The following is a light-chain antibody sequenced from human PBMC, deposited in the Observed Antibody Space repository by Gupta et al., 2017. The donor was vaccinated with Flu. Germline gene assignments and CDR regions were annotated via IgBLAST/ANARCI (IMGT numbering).Light chain of an antibody. CDR3: MQALQTPRA. CDR1: QRLMHSNGYNY. Sequence: SSFRSSQRLMHSNGYNYLDWYLKTRGQSQQLLIYLGSNRASGVPDSFSGSGSGTDFTLKISRVEAEDVGVYYCMQALQTPRAFGQGTRLEIK. CDR2: LGS. V-gene: IGKV2-28*01. J-gene: IGKJ5*01.